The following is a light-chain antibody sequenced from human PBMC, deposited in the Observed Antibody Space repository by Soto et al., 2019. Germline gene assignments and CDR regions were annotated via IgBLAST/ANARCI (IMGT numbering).Light chain of an antibody. V-gene: IGLV1-47*01. CDR1: ASTIGRNY. Sequence: QSVLTQSPSASGTPGQRGTISCSGSASTIGRNYVYWYQQLPGTAPKLLIYRNSQRPSGVTDRFSGAQSGTSASLAISGLRSEDEADYYCAAWHDNLSGPYVFGGGIKVTVL. CDR2: RNS. J-gene: IGLJ1*01. CDR3: AAWHDNLSGPYV.